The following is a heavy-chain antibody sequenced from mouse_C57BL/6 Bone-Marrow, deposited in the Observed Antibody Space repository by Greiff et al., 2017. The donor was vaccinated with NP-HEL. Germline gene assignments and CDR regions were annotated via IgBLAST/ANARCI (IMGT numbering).Heavy chain of an antibody. D-gene: IGHD2-14*01. J-gene: IGHJ1*03. CDR1: GYTFTSYG. CDR3: ARRGIGNYWYFDV. CDR2: IYPRSGNT. V-gene: IGHV1-81*01. Sequence: VQLQQSGAELARPGASVKLSCKASGYTFTSYGISWVKQRTGQGLEWIGEIYPRSGNTYYNEKFKGKATLTADKSSSTAYMELRSLTSEDSAVYFCARRGIGNYWYFDVWGTGTTVTVSS.